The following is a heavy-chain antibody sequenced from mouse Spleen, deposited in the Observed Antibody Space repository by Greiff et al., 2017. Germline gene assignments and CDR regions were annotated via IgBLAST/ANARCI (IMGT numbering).Heavy chain of an antibody. CDR2: ISYDGSN. Sequence: DSGPGLVKPSQSLSLTCSVTGYSITSGYYWNWIRQFPGNKLEWMGYISYDGSNNYNPSLKNRISITRDTSKNQFFLKLNSVTTEDTATYYCARGWYFDVWGAGTTVTVSS. J-gene: IGHJ1*01. CDR3: ARGWYFDV. V-gene: IGHV3-6*02. CDR1: GYSITSGYY.